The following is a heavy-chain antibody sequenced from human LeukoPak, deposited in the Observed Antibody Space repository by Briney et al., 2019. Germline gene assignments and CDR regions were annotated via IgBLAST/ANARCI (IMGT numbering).Heavy chain of an antibody. CDR1: GFTLSSYW. Sequence: GGSLRLSCAASGFTLSSYWLHWVRQAPGKGLVWVSRISDADGSITAYAECVRGRFTISRDTAKNTLYLEMNSLGAEDTAVYYCARDLSGYSDYWGQGTLVTVSS. J-gene: IGHJ4*02. D-gene: IGHD2-15*01. CDR3: ARDLSGYSDY. V-gene: IGHV3-74*03. CDR2: ISDADGSIT.